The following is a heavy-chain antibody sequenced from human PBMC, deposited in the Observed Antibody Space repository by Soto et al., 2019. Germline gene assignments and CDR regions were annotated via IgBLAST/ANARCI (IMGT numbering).Heavy chain of an antibody. J-gene: IGHJ4*02. CDR1: GYSFTSHW. CDR2: IYPGDSDT. V-gene: IGHV5-51*01. Sequence: GESLKISCKGSGYSFTSHWIGWVRQMPGKGLEWMGVIYPGDSDTRYSPSFQGQVTISADKSISTAYLQWSSLKASDTAMYYWARKSGSYWHYFDNWGQGTLVTVS. CDR3: ARKSGSYWHYFDN. D-gene: IGHD1-26*01.